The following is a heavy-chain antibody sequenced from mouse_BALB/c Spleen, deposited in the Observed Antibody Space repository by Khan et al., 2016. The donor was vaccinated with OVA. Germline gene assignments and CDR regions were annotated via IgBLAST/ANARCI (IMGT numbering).Heavy chain of an antibody. Sequence: EVELVESGGGLVQPGGSRKLSCAASGFTFSSFGMHWVRQAPEKGLEWVAYISSGRSTIYYVDSVKGRFTISRDNPKNTLFLQMTSLRSEDTAMYYCARSGGNFHWYCDVWGAGTSVTVSS. V-gene: IGHV5-17*02. CDR3: ARSGGNFHWYCDV. CDR1: GFTFSSFG. D-gene: IGHD2-1*01. J-gene: IGHJ1*01. CDR2: ISSGRSTI.